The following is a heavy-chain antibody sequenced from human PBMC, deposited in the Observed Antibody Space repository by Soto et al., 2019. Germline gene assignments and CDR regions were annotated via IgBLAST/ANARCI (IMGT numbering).Heavy chain of an antibody. Sequence: GXSVKVSFRTSRYTFRNYVVDWVRQAPGQGLEWMGWINSGNGNTKYSEKFQGRVTITRDTSASTAYMELNSLTSEDTAVHYCARGLTIFGVVIGYWGQGTLVTAPQ. CDR2: INSGNGNT. CDR3: ARGLTIFGVVIGY. D-gene: IGHD3-3*01. J-gene: IGHJ4*02. CDR1: RYTFRNYV. V-gene: IGHV1-3*01.